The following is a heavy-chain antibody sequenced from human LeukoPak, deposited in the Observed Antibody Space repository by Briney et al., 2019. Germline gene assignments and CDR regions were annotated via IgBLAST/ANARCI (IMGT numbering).Heavy chain of an antibody. D-gene: IGHD2-8*01. J-gene: IGHJ6*03. CDR2: IRYDGSNK. V-gene: IGHV3-30*02. Sequence: GGSLRLSCAASGFTFSSYVMHWVRQAPGKGQEWVAFIRYDGSNKYYADSVKGRFSISRDNSKNILYLQMNSLRAEDTALYYCAKDRCSNGIGCFYYYMDVWGKGTTVTISS. CDR1: GFTFSSYV. CDR3: AKDRCSNGIGCFYYYMDV.